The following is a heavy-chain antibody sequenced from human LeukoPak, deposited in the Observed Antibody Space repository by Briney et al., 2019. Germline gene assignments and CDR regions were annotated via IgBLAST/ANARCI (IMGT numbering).Heavy chain of an antibody. CDR1: GGYVTSYY. J-gene: IGHJ5*02. V-gene: IGHV4-59*08. CDR2: MYHSGSF. D-gene: IGHD6-13*01. CDR3: ARCIPAAGGNRFDP. Sequence: SETLSLTCTVSGGYVTSYYWSWIRQSPGKGLEWIGYMYHSGSFNYSPSLKSRVTISIDTSKNQFSLKLTSVTAADTAVYYGARCIPAAGGNRFDPWGQGTLVTVSS.